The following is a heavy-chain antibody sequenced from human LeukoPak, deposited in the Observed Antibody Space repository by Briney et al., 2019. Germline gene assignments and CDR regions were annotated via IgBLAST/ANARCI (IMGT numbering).Heavy chain of an antibody. J-gene: IGHJ6*03. CDR2: IYYSGST. V-gene: IGHV4-38-2*02. CDR1: GYSISSGYF. CDR3: ARDKVTTMVRGVIPSYYMDV. Sequence: TPSETLSLTCTVSGYSISSGYFWGWIRQPPGKGLEWIGYIYYSGSTNYNPSLKSRVTISVDTSKNQFSLKLSSVTAADTAVYYCARDKVTTMVRGVIPSYYMDVWGKGTTVTISS. D-gene: IGHD3-10*01.